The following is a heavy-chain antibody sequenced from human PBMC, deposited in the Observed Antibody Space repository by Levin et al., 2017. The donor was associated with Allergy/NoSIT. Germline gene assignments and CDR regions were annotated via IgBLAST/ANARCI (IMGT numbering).Heavy chain of an antibody. Sequence: GGSLRLSCAASGFTFSSYGMHWVRQAPGKGLEWVAVISYDGSNKYYADSVKGRFTISRDNSKNTLYLQMNSLRAEDTAVYYCAKGPIGYYYYYMDVWGKGTTVTVSS. V-gene: IGHV3-30*18. J-gene: IGHJ6*03. CDR1: GFTFSSYG. CDR2: ISYDGSNK. CDR3: AKGPIGYYYYYMDV.